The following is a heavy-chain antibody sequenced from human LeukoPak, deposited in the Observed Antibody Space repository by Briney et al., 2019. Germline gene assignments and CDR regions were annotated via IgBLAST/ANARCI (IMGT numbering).Heavy chain of an antibody. CDR2: INPNSGGT. Sequence: ASVKVSCKASGYTFTCYYMHWVRQAPGQGLEWMGWINPNSGGTNYAQKFQGRVTMTRDTSISTAYMELSRLRSDDTAVYYCARDTPIIAARFSYYYYMDVWGKGTTVTVSS. D-gene: IGHD6-6*01. J-gene: IGHJ6*03. CDR1: GYTFTCYY. V-gene: IGHV1-2*02. CDR3: ARDTPIIAARFSYYYYMDV.